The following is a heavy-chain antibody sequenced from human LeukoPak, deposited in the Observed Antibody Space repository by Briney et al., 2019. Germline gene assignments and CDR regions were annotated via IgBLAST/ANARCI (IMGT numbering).Heavy chain of an antibody. CDR1: GFTFGDYA. CDR2: IRSKAYGGTT. CDR3: TREGSSWGYYYYYYMDV. D-gene: IGHD6-13*01. J-gene: IGHJ6*03. Sequence: GGSLRLSCTASGFTFGDYAMSWFRQAPGEGLEWVGFIRSKAYGGTTEHAASVKGRFTISRDDSKSIAYLQMNSLKTEDTAVYYCTREGSSWGYYYYYYMDVWGKGTTVTVSS. V-gene: IGHV3-49*03.